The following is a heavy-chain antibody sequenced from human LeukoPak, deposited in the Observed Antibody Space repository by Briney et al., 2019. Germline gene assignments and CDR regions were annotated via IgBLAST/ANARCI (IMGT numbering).Heavy chain of an antibody. CDR1: GFTFSSYA. CDR2: ISGSGGST. D-gene: IGHD1-26*01. CDR3: AKDRRSGSYLIFDY. J-gene: IGHJ4*02. Sequence: GGSLRLSCAASGFTFSSYAMSWVRQAPGKGPEWVSAISGSGGSTYYADSVKGRFTISRDNSKNTLYLQMNSLRAEDTAVYYCAKDRRSGSYLIFDYWGQGALVTVSS. V-gene: IGHV3-23*01.